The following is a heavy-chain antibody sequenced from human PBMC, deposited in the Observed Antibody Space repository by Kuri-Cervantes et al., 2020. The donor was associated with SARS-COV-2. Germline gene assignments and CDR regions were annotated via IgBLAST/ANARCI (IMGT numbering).Heavy chain of an antibody. Sequence: GESLKISCAASGFTFSSYAMSWVRQAPGKGLEWVSAISGSGGSTYYADSVKGRFTISRDNSKNTLYLQMNSLRPEDTAFYYCTREAYDHNMGFDSWGQGTLVTVSS. J-gene: IGHJ4*02. CDR3: TREAYDHNMGFDS. CDR1: GFTFSSYA. V-gene: IGHV3-23*01. CDR2: ISGSGGST. D-gene: IGHD1-1*01.